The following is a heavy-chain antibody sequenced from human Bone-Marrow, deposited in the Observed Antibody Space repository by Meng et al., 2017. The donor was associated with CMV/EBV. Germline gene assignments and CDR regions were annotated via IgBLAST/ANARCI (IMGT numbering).Heavy chain of an antibody. Sequence: ASVKVSCKASGYTFTDYTLHWVRQAPGQGLDWMGWINPSTGGTRFAPKFQARVTMTRDTSIYTAFMDLSRLRFDDTAIYYCAANLYDVNSLRALDFWGQGALVTVSS. CDR1: GYTFTDYT. CDR2: INPSTGGT. J-gene: IGHJ4*02. CDR3: AANLYDVNSLRALDF. V-gene: IGHV1-2*02. D-gene: IGHD3-16*01.